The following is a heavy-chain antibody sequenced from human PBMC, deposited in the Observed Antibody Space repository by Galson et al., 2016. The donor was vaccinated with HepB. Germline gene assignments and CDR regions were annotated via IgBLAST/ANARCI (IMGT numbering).Heavy chain of an antibody. CDR2: INPSGGST. J-gene: IGHJ6*02. CDR1: GYTFISYY. Sequence: SVKVSCKASGYTFISYYVHWVRQAPGQGLEWMGIINPSGGSTSYAQKFQGRVTMTRDTSTGTVYMELNSLTSEDTAVYYCARNIFYGYKLLPLYDNYDGMDVWGQGAPVIVTS. D-gene: IGHD2-2*01. V-gene: IGHV1-46*01. CDR3: ARNIFYGYKLLPLYDNYDGMDV.